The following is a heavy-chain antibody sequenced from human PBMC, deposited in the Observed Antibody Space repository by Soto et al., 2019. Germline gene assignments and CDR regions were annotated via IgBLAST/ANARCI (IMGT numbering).Heavy chain of an antibody. CDR1: GGSFTSNNR. J-gene: IGHJ4*02. CDR3: ASRDPGTSVDY. D-gene: IGHD1-7*01. V-gene: IGHV4-4*02. Sequence: SETLSLTCAVSGGSFTSNNRWTWVRQPPGQGLEWIGEIYRTGSTNYNPPLKSRVTISLDKSENQFSLKVTSLTAADTAVYYCASRDPGTSVDYWGQGTLVTVSS. CDR2: IYRTGST.